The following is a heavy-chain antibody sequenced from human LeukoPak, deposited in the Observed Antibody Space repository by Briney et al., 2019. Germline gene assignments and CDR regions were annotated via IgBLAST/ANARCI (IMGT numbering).Heavy chain of an antibody. Sequence: GRSLRLSCAASGFTFSSYGMHWVRQAPGKGLEWVAVIWYDGSNKYYADSVKGRFTISRDNSKNTLYLQMNSLRAEDTAVYYCARDVREEGKLLWFGELLWFDYWGQGTLVTVSS. CDR2: IWYDGSNK. CDR3: ARDVREEGKLLWFGELLWFDY. V-gene: IGHV3-33*01. J-gene: IGHJ4*02. D-gene: IGHD3-10*01. CDR1: GFTFSSYG.